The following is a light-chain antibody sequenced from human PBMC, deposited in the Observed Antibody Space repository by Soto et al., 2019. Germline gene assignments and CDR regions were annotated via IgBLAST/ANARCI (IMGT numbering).Light chain of an antibody. CDR1: QSLAHGDGNTY. V-gene: IGKV2-30*02. Sequence: DAVMTQSPVSLSVTLGQPASISCSSSQSLAHGDGNTYLNWFHQRTGQSPRRLIHTVSNRYSGVPDRFSGSGSGTDFTLKISRVAAEDVGMYYFMQGTHWPLTFGQGTKLEVK. J-gene: IGKJ2*01. CDR3: MQGTHWPLT. CDR2: TVS.